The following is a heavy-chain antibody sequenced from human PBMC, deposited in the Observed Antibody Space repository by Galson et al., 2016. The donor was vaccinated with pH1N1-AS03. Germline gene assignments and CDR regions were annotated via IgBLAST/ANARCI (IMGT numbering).Heavy chain of an antibody. CDR2: VDHSGII. D-gene: IGHD3-16*01. CDR1: GGTFSGFF. CDR3: ARLLGKAFPRLGRNFGMDV. J-gene: IGHJ6*02. Sequence: SETLSLTCDVLGGTFSGFFWNWVRQSSGEGLEWIGEVDHSGIITYNPSLRSRLNISLDTSSRQFSLKLTSVTAADTAVYFCARLLGKAFPRLGRNFGMDVWGQGTTVTVSS. V-gene: IGHV4-34*01.